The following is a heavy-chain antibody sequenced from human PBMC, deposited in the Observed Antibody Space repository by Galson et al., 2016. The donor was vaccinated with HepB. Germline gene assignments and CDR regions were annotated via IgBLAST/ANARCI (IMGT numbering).Heavy chain of an antibody. CDR2: ISDDGAED. V-gene: IGHV3-30*18. CDR1: GFRFRGHG. CDR3: AKDGCSSDCSDY. J-gene: IGHJ4*02. D-gene: IGHD2-21*02. Sequence: SLRLSCAASGFRFRGHGMHWVRQAPGKGLEWVAFISDDGAEDFYSDSVKGRFTVSRDNSNDMLYLQMEGLATEDTAVYYCAKDGCSSDCSDYWGQGTLVTVSS.